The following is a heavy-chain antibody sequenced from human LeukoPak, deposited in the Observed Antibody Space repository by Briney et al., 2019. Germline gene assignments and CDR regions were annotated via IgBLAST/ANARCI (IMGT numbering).Heavy chain of an antibody. CDR3: ARALRYFDWLLPKVVDY. D-gene: IGHD3-9*01. V-gene: IGHV1-46*01. CDR2: INPSGGST. CDR1: GHTFSAYY. Sequence: ASVKVSCKSSGHTFSAYYMHWVRQAPGQGLEWMGIINPSGGSTSYAQKFQGRVTMTRDMSTSTVYMELSSLRSEDTAVYYCARALRYFDWLLPKVVDYWGQGTLVTVSS. J-gene: IGHJ4*02.